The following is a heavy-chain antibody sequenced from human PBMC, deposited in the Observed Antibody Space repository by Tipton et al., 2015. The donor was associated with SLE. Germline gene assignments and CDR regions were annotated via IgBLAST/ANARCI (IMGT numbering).Heavy chain of an antibody. CDR3: ARGKYYFDY. Sequence: GSLRLSCTASGFTLSTYWMHWFRQVPGKGLVWVSRLKSDGVSTAYADSVKGRFTISRDNAKNSLNLQMNSLRDEDTAVYYCARGKYYFDYWGQGALVTVSS. CDR1: GFTLSTYW. D-gene: IGHD2/OR15-2a*01. J-gene: IGHJ4*02. V-gene: IGHV3-74*01. CDR2: LKSDGVST.